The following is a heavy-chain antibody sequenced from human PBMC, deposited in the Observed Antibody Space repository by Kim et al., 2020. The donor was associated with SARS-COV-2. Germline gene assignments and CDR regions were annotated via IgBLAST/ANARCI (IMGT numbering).Heavy chain of an antibody. D-gene: IGHD3-22*01. Sequence: SVKVSCKASGGTFSSYAISWVRQAPGQGLEWMGGIIPIFGTANYAQKFQGRVTITADESTSTAYMELSSLRSEDTAVYYCARDTSGGITMISWGQGTLVTVSS. CDR1: GGTFSSYA. J-gene: IGHJ4*02. CDR3: ARDTSGGITMIS. CDR2: IIPIFGTA. V-gene: IGHV1-69*13.